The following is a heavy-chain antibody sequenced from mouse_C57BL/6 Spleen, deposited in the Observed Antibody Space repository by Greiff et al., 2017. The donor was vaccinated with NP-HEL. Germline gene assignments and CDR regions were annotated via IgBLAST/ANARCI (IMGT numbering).Heavy chain of an antibody. V-gene: IGHV5-17*01. Sequence: DVKLVESGGGLVKPGGSLKLSCAASGFTFSDYGMHWVRQAPEKGLEWVAYISSGSSTIYYADTVKGRFTISRDHAKNTLFLQMTSLRSEDTAMYYCAYGSSPYWYYDVWGTGTTVTVSS. CDR2: ISSGSSTI. CDR1: GFTFSDYG. CDR3: AYGSSPYWYYDV. J-gene: IGHJ1*03. D-gene: IGHD1-1*01.